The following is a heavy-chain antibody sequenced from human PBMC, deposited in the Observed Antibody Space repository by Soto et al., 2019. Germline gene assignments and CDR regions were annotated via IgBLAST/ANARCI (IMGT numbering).Heavy chain of an antibody. J-gene: IGHJ4*02. D-gene: IGHD1-26*01. V-gene: IGHV6-1*01. Sequence: SQTVSLTFSISGDSVSINIAAWNWIRQSPSRGLEWLGRTYYRSKWYNDYALSVKSRISITPDTSKNQFSLQLNSVTLEDTALYYCARDLSGIDYWGQGTLVT. CDR2: TYYRSKWYN. CDR3: ARDLSGIDY. CDR1: GDSVSINIAA.